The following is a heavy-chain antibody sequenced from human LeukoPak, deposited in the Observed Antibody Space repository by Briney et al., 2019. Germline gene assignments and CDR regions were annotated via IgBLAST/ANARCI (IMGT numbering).Heavy chain of an antibody. Sequence: SETLSLTCTVSGGSISSYYWNWIRQPPGEGPEWLGYIHSSGNTRYNPSVRRRVTMSVDTSKNQFSLKLSSVPAADTAVYYCGRAGRYCSGGSCYGENWFDPWGQGTLVTVSS. V-gene: IGHV4-59*01. CDR3: GRAGRYCSGGSCYGENWFDP. CDR2: IHSSGNT. D-gene: IGHD2-15*01. CDR1: GGSISSYY. J-gene: IGHJ5*02.